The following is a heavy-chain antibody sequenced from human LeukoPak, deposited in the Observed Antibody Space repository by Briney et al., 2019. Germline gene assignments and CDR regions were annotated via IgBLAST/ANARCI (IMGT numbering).Heavy chain of an antibody. CDR1: GGSLSSYY. CDR2: IYYSGST. J-gene: IGHJ3*02. D-gene: IGHD1-1*01. CDR3: ARESRTGDDAFDI. Sequence: SETLSLTCTVSGGSLSSYYWSWIRQPPGKGLEWIGYIYYSGSTNYNPSLKSRVTISVDTSKNQFSLKLSSVTAADTAVYYCARESRTGDDAFDIWGQGTMVTVSS. V-gene: IGHV4-59*01.